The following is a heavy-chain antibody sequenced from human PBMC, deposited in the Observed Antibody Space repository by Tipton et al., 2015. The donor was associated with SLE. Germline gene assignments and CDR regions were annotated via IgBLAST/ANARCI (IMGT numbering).Heavy chain of an antibody. Sequence: TLSLTCTVSGGSISSSNYYWGWFRQPPGRGLEWIGSIFYSGSTYYSPSLKSRVTISVDTSKNQFPLKLTSVTAADTAVYYCARDRTGGGGFDYWGQGTLVTVSS. CDR1: GGSISSSNYY. CDR2: IFYSGST. J-gene: IGHJ4*02. V-gene: IGHV4-39*06. D-gene: IGHD1-1*01. CDR3: ARDRTGGGGFDY.